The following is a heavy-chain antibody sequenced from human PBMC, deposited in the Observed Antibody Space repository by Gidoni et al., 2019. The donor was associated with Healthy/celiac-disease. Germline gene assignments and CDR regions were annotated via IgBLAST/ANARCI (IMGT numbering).Heavy chain of an antibody. CDR2: IFSNDEK. J-gene: IGHJ5*02. D-gene: IGHD3-3*01. V-gene: IGHV2-26*01. CDR1: GFSLSNARMG. CDR3: ARISRGTIFGVVIVYWFDP. Sequence: QVTLKESGPVLVKPTETLTLTCTVPGFSLSNARMGVSWIRQPPGKALEWLAHIFSNDEKSYSTSLKSRLTISKDTSKSQVVLTMTNMDPVDTATYYCARISRGTIFGVVIVYWFDPWGQGTLVTVSS.